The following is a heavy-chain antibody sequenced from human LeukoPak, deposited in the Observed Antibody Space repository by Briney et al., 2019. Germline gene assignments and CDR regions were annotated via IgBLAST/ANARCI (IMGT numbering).Heavy chain of an antibody. Sequence: GGSLRLSCAASGFTFSSYAMSWVRQAPGKGLEWVANIKQDGSEKYYVDSVKGRFTISRDNAKNSLFLQMNSLRAEDTAVYYCARGPAAGNLLGHWGQGALVTVSS. CDR3: ARGPAAGNLLGH. CDR1: GFTFSSYA. D-gene: IGHD6-19*01. V-gene: IGHV3-7*01. CDR2: IKQDGSEK. J-gene: IGHJ4*02.